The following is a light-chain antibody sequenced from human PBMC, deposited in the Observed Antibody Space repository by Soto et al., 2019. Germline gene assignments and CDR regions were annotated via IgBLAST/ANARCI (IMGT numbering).Light chain of an antibody. J-gene: IGKJ5*01. CDR1: QSISSN. V-gene: IGKV3-15*01. Sequence: EIVMTQSPATLSVSPGERATLSCRASQSISSNLAWYQQKPGQAPRLLMYSASTRATGIPDRFSGSWSGTEFTLTISSLHSEDFAVYYCQQYTDWPSFGQGTRLEIK. CDR2: SAS. CDR3: QQYTDWPS.